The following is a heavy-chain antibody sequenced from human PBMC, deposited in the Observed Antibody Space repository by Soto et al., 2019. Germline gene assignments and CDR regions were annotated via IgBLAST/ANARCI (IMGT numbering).Heavy chain of an antibody. Sequence: SVKVSCKASGGTFSSYAISWVRQAPGQGLEWMGGIIPICGTANYAQKFQGRVTITADESTSTAYMELSSLRSEDTAVYYCAMYYYDSSGYYSGSDYWGQGPLVTISS. CDR3: AMYYYDSSGYYSGSDY. CDR1: GGTFSSYA. CDR2: IIPICGTA. J-gene: IGHJ4*02. D-gene: IGHD3-22*01. V-gene: IGHV1-69*13.